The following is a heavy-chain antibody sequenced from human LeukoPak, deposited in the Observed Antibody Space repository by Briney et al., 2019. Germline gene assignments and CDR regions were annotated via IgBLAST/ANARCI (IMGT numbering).Heavy chain of an antibody. J-gene: IGHJ6*02. CDR3: ATHWPLWSGYYTAGKGYYYYGMDV. CDR2: FDPEDGET. Sequence: GASVKVSCKVSGYTLTELSMHWVRQAPGKGLEWMGGFDPEDGETIYAQKFQGRVTMTEDTSTDTAYMELSSLRSEDTAVYYCATHWPLWSGYYTAGKGYYYYGMDVWGQGTTVTVSS. CDR1: GYTLTELS. V-gene: IGHV1-24*01. D-gene: IGHD3-3*01.